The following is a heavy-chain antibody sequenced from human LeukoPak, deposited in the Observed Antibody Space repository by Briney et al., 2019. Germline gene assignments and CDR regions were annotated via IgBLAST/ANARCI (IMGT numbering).Heavy chain of an antibody. J-gene: IGHJ4*02. CDR2: IYRSGTT. CDR3: VREARTRSGWPYFDS. D-gene: IGHD6-25*01. V-gene: IGHV4-4*02. CDR1: GDSINTNNW. Sequence: PSGTLSLTCAVSGDSINTNNWWSWVRQPPGKGLEWIGEIYRSGTTKYNPSLMSRVTMSTDKSQNEFSLKLSSVTAADTAVYYCVREARTRSGWPYFDSWGQGTLVTVSP.